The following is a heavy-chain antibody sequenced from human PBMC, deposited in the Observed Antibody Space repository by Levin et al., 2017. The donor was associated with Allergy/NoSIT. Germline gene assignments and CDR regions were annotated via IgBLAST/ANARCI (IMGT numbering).Heavy chain of an antibody. Sequence: SQTLSLTCAVYGGSFSGYYWSWIRQPPGKGLEWIGEINHSGSTNYNPSLKSRVTISVDTSKNQFSLKLSSVTAADTAVYYCARIYINWFDPWGQGTLVTVSS. J-gene: IGHJ5*02. D-gene: IGHD5-12*01. V-gene: IGHV4-34*01. CDR3: ARIYINWFDP. CDR2: INHSGST. CDR1: GGSFSGYY.